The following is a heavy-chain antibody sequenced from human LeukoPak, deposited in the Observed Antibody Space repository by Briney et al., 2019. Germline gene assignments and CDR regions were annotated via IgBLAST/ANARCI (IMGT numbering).Heavy chain of an antibody. CDR3: ARGLKYYYGSGTYNTGQFDP. CDR2: INPNSGGT. D-gene: IGHD3-10*01. Sequence: ASVKVSCKASGYKFTGYYMHWVRQAPGQGLEWMGWINPNSGGTNYAQKFQGRVTMTRDTSISTAYMEVSRLRSDDTAVYYCARGLKYYYGSGTYNTGQFDPWGQGTLVTVSS. CDR1: GYKFTGYY. V-gene: IGHV1-2*02. J-gene: IGHJ5*02.